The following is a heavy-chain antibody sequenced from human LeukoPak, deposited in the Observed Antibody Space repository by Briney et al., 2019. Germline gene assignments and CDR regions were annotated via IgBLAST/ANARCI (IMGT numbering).Heavy chain of an antibody. CDR2: IYYSGST. CDR3: ARDQSIAAAGTTYYYYGMDV. V-gene: IGHV4-39*07. J-gene: IGHJ6*02. CDR1: GGSISSSCYY. Sequence: SETLSLTCTVSGGSISSSCYYWGWIRQPPGKGLEWIGSIYYSGSTYYNPSLKSRVTILVDTSKNQFSLKLSSVTAADTAVYYCARDQSIAAAGTTYYYYGMDVWGQGTTVTVSS. D-gene: IGHD6-13*01.